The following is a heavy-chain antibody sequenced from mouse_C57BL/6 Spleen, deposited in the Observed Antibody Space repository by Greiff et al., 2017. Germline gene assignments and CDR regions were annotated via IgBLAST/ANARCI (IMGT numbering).Heavy chain of an antibody. CDR3: AREEVYHGWYFDY. V-gene: IGHV1-72*01. Sequence: QVQLQQPGAELVKPGASVKLSCKASGYTFTSYWMPWVKQRPGRGLEWIGRIDPNSGSTKYNEKFKGKATLTVDKPSSTAYMQLSSLTSEDSAVDYGAREEVYHGWYFDYWGQGTTLTVSS. D-gene: IGHD1-1*02. J-gene: IGHJ2*01. CDR1: GYTFTSYW. CDR2: IDPNSGST.